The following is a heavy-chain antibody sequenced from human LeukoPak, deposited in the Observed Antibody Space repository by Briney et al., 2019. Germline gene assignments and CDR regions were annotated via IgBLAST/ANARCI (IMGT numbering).Heavy chain of an antibody. J-gene: IGHJ4*02. CDR1: GFTFSSYW. D-gene: IGHD5-12*01. CDR2: INSDGSSI. Sequence: QTGGSLRLSCAASGFTFSSYWMHWVRQAPGKGLVWVSRINSDGSSIAYADSVEGRFTISRDNAKNTLYLQMNSLRVEDTAVYYCAREGRVSGYDFDCWGQGTLVTVSS. V-gene: IGHV3-74*03. CDR3: AREGRVSGYDFDC.